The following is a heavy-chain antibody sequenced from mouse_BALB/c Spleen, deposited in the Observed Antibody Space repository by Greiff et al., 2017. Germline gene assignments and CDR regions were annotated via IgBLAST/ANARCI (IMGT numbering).Heavy chain of an antibody. CDR1: GFTFSDYY. Sequence: EVKLMESGGGLVKPGGSLKLSCAASGFTFSDYYMYWVRQTPEKRLEWVATISDGGSYTYYPDSVKGRFTISRDNAKNNLYLQMSSLKSEDTAMYFCAREDNYYAMDYWGQGTSVTVSS. D-gene: IGHD3-3*01. CDR3: AREDNYYAMDY. V-gene: IGHV5-4*02. J-gene: IGHJ4*01. CDR2: ISDGGSYT.